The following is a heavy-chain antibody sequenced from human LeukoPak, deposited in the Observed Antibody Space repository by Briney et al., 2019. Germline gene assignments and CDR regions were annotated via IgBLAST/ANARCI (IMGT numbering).Heavy chain of an antibody. CDR1: GFTLSSHS. V-gene: IGHV3-48*01. D-gene: IGHD2-21*01. Sequence: GGSLRLSCAASGFTLSSHSMNWLRQAPGKGREWLTYISISGLTTYYADSVKDRFTISRDNAKNSLYLQMNSLRVEDTAVYHCVRPGCGGDCYYHYMDVWGKGTTVTVSS. J-gene: IGHJ6*03. CDR2: ISISGLTT. CDR3: VRPGCGGDCYYHYMDV.